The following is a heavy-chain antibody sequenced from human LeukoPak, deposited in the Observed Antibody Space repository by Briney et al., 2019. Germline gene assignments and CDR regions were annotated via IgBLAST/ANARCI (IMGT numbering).Heavy chain of an antibody. D-gene: IGHD3-22*01. J-gene: IGHJ4*02. Sequence: GGSPRLSCAASGFTFSSYSMNWVRQAPGKGLEWVSSISSSSYIYYADSVKGRFTISRDNAKNSLYLQMNSLRAEDTAVYYCARRYYYDSSGYPPYYFDYWGQGTLVTVSS. CDR3: ARRYYYDSSGYPPYYFDY. CDR1: GFTFSSYS. V-gene: IGHV3-21*01. CDR2: ISSSSYI.